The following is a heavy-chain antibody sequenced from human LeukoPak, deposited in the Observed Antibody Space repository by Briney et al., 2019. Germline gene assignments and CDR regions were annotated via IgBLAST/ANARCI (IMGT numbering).Heavy chain of an antibody. D-gene: IGHD3-10*01. V-gene: IGHV3-23*01. CDR3: AKSMDYGSGSYYLQYYYYYGMDV. CDR2: ISGSGGST. CDR1: GFTFSSYA. J-gene: IGHJ6*02. Sequence: PGGSLRLSCGASGFTFSSYAMSWVRQAPGKGLEWVSAISGSGGSTYYADSVKGRFTISRDNSKNTLYLQMNSLRAEDTAVYYCAKSMDYGSGSYYLQYYYYYGMDVWGQGTTVTVSS.